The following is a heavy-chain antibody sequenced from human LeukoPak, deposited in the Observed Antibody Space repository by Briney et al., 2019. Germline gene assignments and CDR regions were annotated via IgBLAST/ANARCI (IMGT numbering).Heavy chain of an antibody. V-gene: IGHV1-69*01. CDR2: IIPIFGTA. CDR1: GGNFSSYA. D-gene: IGHD2-2*01. Sequence: SVNVSCKASGGNFSSYAISWVRQAPGQGLEWMGGIIPIFGTANYAQKFQGRVTITADESTSTAYMELSSLRSEDTAVYYCASDEVVPAARDAFDIWGQGTMVTVSS. J-gene: IGHJ3*02. CDR3: ASDEVVPAARDAFDI.